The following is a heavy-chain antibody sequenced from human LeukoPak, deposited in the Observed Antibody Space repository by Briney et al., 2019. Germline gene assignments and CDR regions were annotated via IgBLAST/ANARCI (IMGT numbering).Heavy chain of an antibody. CDR3: ARALKPYSYGSFDY. Sequence: ASVKVSCKASGYTFTGYYMHWVRQAPGQGLEWMGWINPNSGGTNYAQKFQGRVTMTRDTSISTAYMELSRLRSDDTAVYYCARALKPYSYGSFDYWGQGTLVIVSS. CDR2: INPNSGGT. J-gene: IGHJ4*02. V-gene: IGHV1-2*02. CDR1: GYTFTGYY. D-gene: IGHD5-18*01.